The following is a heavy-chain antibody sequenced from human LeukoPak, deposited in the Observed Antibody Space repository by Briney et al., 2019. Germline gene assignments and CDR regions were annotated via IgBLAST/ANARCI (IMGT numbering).Heavy chain of an antibody. D-gene: IGHD2-21*01. CDR1: GFIFSSYA. J-gene: IGHJ6*03. Sequence: PGGSLRLSCAASGFIFSSYAMSWVRQAPGKGLEWVSTISGSGGSTYYADSVKGRFTISRDNSKNTVYLQMNSLRAEDTAVYYCAEGIFNPYYYMDVWGKGTTVTVSS. CDR2: ISGSGGST. CDR3: AEGIFNPYYYMDV. V-gene: IGHV3-23*01.